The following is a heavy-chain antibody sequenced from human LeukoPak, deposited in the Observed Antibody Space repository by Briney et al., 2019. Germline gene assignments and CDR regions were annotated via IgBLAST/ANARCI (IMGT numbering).Heavy chain of an antibody. CDR1: GFTVSSNY. Sequence: PGGSLRLSCAASGFTVSSNYMSWVRQAPGKGLEWVSVIYSGGSTYYADSVKGRFTISRDNSKNTLYLQMNSLRAEDTAVYYCARGRVLLWFGEALDYWGQGTLVTVSS. CDR2: IYSGGST. J-gene: IGHJ4*02. D-gene: IGHD3-10*01. V-gene: IGHV3-66*01. CDR3: ARGRVLLWFGEALDY.